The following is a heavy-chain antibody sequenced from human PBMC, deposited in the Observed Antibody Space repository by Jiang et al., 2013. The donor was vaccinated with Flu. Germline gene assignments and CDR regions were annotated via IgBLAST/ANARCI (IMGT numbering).Heavy chain of an antibody. CDR3: ARLRLFTMVQGVIPPRFDY. CDR1: GGSISSYY. Sequence: GSGLVKPSETLSLTCAVSGGSISSYYWSWIRQPPGKGLEWIGSIYYYNGNTNYYPSLKNRVTISIDTSKTQFSLKLSSVTAADTAVYYCARLRLFTMVQGVIPPRFDYWGQGTLVTVSS. J-gene: IGHJ4*02. D-gene: IGHD3-10*01. CDR2: IYYYNGNT. V-gene: IGHV4-59*01.